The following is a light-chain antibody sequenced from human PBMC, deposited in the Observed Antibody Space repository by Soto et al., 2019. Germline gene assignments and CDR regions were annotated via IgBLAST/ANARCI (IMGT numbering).Light chain of an antibody. V-gene: IGKV3-15*01. CDR1: QSVDTN. J-gene: IGKJ1*01. Sequence: EVVMTQSPSTLSVSPGERATLSCRASQSVDTNLAWYQQKPCQAPRLLIYGASTRATGVPARFSGSGSGTEFTLTISSLQSEDFAVYYCQQYNNWPPWKFGQGTKVEIK. CDR3: QQYNNWPPWK. CDR2: GAS.